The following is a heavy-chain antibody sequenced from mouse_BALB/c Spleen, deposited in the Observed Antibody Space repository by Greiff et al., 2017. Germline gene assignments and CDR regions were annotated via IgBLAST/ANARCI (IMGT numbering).Heavy chain of an antibody. CDR3: ARSAYYSYYAMDY. Sequence: EVQLQESGPGLVKPSQSLSLTCTVTGYSITSDYAWNWIRQFPGNKLEWMGYISYSGSTSYNPSLKSRISITRDTSKNQFFLQLNSVTTEDTATYYCARSAYYSYYAMDYWGQGTSVTVSS. CDR2: ISYSGST. CDR1: GYSITSDYA. D-gene: IGHD2-10*01. J-gene: IGHJ4*01. V-gene: IGHV3-2*02.